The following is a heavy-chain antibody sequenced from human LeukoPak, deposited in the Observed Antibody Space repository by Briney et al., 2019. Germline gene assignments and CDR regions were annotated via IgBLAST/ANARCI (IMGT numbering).Heavy chain of an antibody. CDR1: GGSFSGYY. J-gene: IGHJ5*01. CDR2: INHSGST. CDR3: ARAQGYYDFWSGYYVRNNWFDS. Sequence: SETLSLTCAVYGGSFSGYYWSWIRQPPGKGLEGMGEINHSGSTNYNPSLKSRVTISVDTSKNQFSLKLSSVTAADTAVYYCARAQGYYDFWSGYYVRNNWFDSWGQGTLVTVSS. V-gene: IGHV4-34*01. D-gene: IGHD3-3*01.